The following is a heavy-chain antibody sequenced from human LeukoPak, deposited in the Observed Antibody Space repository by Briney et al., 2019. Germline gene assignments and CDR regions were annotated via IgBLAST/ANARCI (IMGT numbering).Heavy chain of an antibody. CDR1: GYTFTGYY. Sequence: ASVKASCKASGYTFTGYYMHWVRQAPGQGLEWMGWINPNSGGTNYAQKFQGRVTMTRDTSISTAYMELSRLRSDDTAVYYCARGGRYYDILTGYYMASDFDYWGQGTLVTVSS. D-gene: IGHD3-9*01. V-gene: IGHV1-2*02. CDR2: INPNSGGT. CDR3: ARGGRYYDILTGYYMASDFDY. J-gene: IGHJ4*02.